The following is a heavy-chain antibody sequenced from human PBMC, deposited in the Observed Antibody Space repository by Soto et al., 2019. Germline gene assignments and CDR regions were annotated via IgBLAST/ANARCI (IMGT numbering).Heavy chain of an antibody. CDR1: GFTFSSYA. J-gene: IGHJ4*02. D-gene: IGHD2-15*01. CDR2: ISYDGSNK. CDR3: ARDNIVVVVAATIPIGY. V-gene: IGHV3-30-3*01. Sequence: LRLSCAASGFTFSSYAMHWVRQAPGKGLEWVAVISYDGSNKYYADSVKGRFTISRDNSKNTLYLQMNSLRAEDTAVYYCARDNIVVVVAATIPIGYWGQGTLVTVSS.